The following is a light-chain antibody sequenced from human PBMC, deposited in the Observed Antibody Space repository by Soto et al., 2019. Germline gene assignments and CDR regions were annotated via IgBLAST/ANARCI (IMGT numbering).Light chain of an antibody. CDR1: QSVSSNF. J-gene: IGKJ1*01. CDR3: QQYGTSPPT. CDR2: GAP. Sequence: EIVLTQSPGTLSSSPGERATLSCKASQSVSSNFLAWYQRKPGQAPRLLIYGAPYRATDIPYRFSGSVCGTDFTLTITRLEPEDFAVYYCQQYGTSPPTFGQGTKVEI. V-gene: IGKV3-20*01.